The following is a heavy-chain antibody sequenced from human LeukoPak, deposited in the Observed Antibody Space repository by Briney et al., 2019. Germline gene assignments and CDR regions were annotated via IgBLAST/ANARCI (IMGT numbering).Heavy chain of an antibody. CDR3: ARDASSSWYSYYHYYMDV. D-gene: IGHD6-13*01. V-gene: IGHV3-7*01. J-gene: IGHJ6*03. CDR1: GFTFSNYW. CDR2: IKQDGSEK. Sequence: GGSLRLSCAASGFTFSNYWMSWVRQVPGKGLEWVANIKQDGSEKYYVDSVKGRFTISRDNAKKSLYLQMISLGAEDTAVYYCARDASSSWYSYYHYYMDVWGKGTTVTVSS.